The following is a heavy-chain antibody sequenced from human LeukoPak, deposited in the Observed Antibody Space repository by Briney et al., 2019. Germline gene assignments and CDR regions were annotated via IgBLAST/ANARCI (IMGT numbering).Heavy chain of an antibody. V-gene: IGHV4-39*07. CDR2: IYYTGTT. Sequence: SETLSLTCTVSGGSMNINNYYWAWIRQPPGKGLEWLGSIYYTGTTYYNPSLKSRVTISVDTSKNQFSLKLSSVTAADTAVYYCARGWNNYYDPVDYFDYWGQGTLVTVSS. CDR3: ARGWNNYYDPVDYFDY. D-gene: IGHD3-22*01. CDR1: GGSMNINNYY. J-gene: IGHJ4*02.